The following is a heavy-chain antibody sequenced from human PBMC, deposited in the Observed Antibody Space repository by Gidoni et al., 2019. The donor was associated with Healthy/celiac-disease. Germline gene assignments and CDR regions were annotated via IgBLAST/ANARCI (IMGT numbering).Heavy chain of an antibody. CDR2: IIPILGIA. Sequence: QVQLVQSGAEVKKPGSSVKVSCKASGGTFSSYAISWVRQAPGQGLDWMGRIIPILGIANYAQKFQGRVTITADKSTSTAYMELSSLRSEDTAVYYCARSIAVAGSRAPYYFDYWGQGTLVTVSS. CDR3: ARSIAVAGSRAPYYFDY. V-gene: IGHV1-69*09. D-gene: IGHD6-19*01. J-gene: IGHJ4*02. CDR1: GGTFSSYA.